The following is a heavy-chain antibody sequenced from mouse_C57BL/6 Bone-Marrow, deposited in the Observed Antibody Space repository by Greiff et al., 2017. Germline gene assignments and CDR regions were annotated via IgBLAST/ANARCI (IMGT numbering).Heavy chain of an antibody. V-gene: IGHV5-4*01. Sequence: EVQLQESGGGLVKPGGSLKLSCAASGFTFSSYAMSWVRQTPEKRLEWVATISDGGSYTYYPDNVKGRFTISRDNAKNNLYLQMSHLKSEDTAMYYCARENGRYYYAMDYGGQGTSVTVSS. D-gene: IGHD1-1*01. CDR2: ISDGGSYT. CDR1: GFTFSSYA. CDR3: ARENGRYYYAMDY. J-gene: IGHJ4*01.